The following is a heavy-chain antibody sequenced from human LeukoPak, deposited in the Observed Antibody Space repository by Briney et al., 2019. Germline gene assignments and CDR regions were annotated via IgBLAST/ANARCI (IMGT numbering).Heavy chain of an antibody. CDR1: GGSISSYY. J-gene: IGHJ3*02. Sequence: SEALSLTCTVSGGSISSYYWSWIRQPPGKGLEWIGYIYYSGSTNYNPSLKSRGTISVATYKHQFSLNLSSVTAADTAVYYCARYSSGWRSFDIWGQGTMVTDSS. V-gene: IGHV4-59*01. D-gene: IGHD3-22*01. CDR2: IYYSGST. CDR3: ARYSSGWRSFDI.